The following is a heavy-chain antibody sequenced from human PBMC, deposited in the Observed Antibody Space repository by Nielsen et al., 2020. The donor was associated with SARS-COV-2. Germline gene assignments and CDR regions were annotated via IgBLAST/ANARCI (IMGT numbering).Heavy chain of an antibody. CDR2: ISYDGSNK. Sequence: LSLTCAASGFTFSSYAMHWVRQAPGKGLEWVAVISYDGSNKYYADSVKGRFTISRDNSKNTLYLQMNSLRAEDTAVYYCARDMGGYLDYWGQGTLVTVSS. CDR1: GFTFSSYA. J-gene: IGHJ4*02. D-gene: IGHD3-16*01. V-gene: IGHV3-30*04. CDR3: ARDMGGYLDY.